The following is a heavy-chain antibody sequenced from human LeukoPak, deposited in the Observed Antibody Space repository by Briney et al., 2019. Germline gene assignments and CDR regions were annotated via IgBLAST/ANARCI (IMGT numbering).Heavy chain of an antibody. J-gene: IGHJ3*02. CDR1: GYTFTGYY. CDR2: INANSGST. Sequence: ASVKVSCKASGYTFTGYYMHWVRQAPGQGLEWMGWINANSGSTNYAQKFKGRVTMTRDTSMSTAYMELSSLRSDDTAVYYFARAVVRWRLLFGVLGSGAFDIWGQGTMVTVSS. D-gene: IGHD3-3*01. CDR3: ARAVVRWRLLFGVLGSGAFDI. V-gene: IGHV1-2*02.